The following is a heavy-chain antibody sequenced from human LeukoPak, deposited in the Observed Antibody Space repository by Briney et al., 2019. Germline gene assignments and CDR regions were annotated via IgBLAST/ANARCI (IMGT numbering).Heavy chain of an antibody. CDR3: ARDEAKGIAAAGTKFDY. D-gene: IGHD6-13*01. CDR2: IYTSGST. CDR1: GGSISSYY. V-gene: IGHV4-4*07. J-gene: IGHJ4*02. Sequence: SETLSLTCTVSGGSISSYYWSWIRQPAGKGLEWIGRIYTSGSTNYNPSLKSRVTMSVDTSKNQFSLKLSSATAADTAVYYCARDEAKGIAAAGTKFDYWGQGTLVTVSS.